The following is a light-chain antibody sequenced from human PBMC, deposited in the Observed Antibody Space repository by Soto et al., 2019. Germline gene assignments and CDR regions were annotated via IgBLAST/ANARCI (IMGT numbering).Light chain of an antibody. Sequence: EIVMTQSPATLSVSPGETATLSCRASQSVSSNLAWYQQKPGQTPKLLIYVASTRATGIPARFSGSGSGTEFTLTISSLDSGDFAVYYCQQYNVWPLTFGGGTKVEFK. CDR3: QQYNVWPLT. CDR2: VAS. V-gene: IGKV3-15*01. CDR1: QSVSSN. J-gene: IGKJ4*01.